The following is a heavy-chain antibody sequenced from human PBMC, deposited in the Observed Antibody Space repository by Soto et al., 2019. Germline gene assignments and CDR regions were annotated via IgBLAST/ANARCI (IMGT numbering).Heavy chain of an antibody. J-gene: IGHJ3*02. V-gene: IGHV4-30-4*01. CDR2: IYYSGST. CDR3: ARVGGTTGDAFDI. Sequence: PSETLSLTCTVSGGSISSGDYYWSWIRQPPGKGLEWIGYIYYSGSTYYNPSLKSRVTISVDTSKNQFSLKLSPVTAADTAVYYCARVGGTTGDAFDIWGQGTMVTVS. CDR1: GGSISSGDYY. D-gene: IGHD1-1*01.